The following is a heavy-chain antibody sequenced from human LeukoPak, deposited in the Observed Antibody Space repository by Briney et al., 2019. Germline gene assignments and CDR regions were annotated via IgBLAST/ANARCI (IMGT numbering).Heavy chain of an antibody. V-gene: IGHV3-74*01. J-gene: IGHJ4*02. Sequence: GGSLRLSCAASGFTFSDSWMHWVRQVPGKGLVWVSHINSDGSTTTYADSVRGRFTISRDNAKNTVYLQMSSLRAEDTAVYYCTRDYSYAPDYWGQGTLVTVSS. D-gene: IGHD3-16*01. CDR1: GFTFSDSW. CDR2: INSDGSTT. CDR3: TRDYSYAPDY.